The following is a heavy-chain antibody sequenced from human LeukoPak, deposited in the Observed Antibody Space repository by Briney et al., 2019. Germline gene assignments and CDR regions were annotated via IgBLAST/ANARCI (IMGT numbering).Heavy chain of an antibody. J-gene: IGHJ3*02. Sequence: PSETLSLXCTVSGGSISSYYWSWIRQPPGKGLESIGYIYYSGSTNYNPSLKSRVTISVDTSKNQFSLKLSSVTAADTAVYYCARDVAVAGVDAFDIWGQGTMVTVSS. CDR1: GGSISSYY. V-gene: IGHV4-59*01. CDR2: IYYSGST. D-gene: IGHD6-19*01. CDR3: ARDVAVAGVDAFDI.